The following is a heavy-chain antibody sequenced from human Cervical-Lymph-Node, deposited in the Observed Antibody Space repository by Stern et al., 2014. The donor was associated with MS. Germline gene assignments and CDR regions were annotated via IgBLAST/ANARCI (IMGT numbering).Heavy chain of an antibody. D-gene: IGHD3-16*01. J-gene: IGHJ4*02. CDR3: ASGVGGSHYFDY. Sequence: QVQLGQSGAEVKKPGSSVKVSCKASGDTFSTSLITWVRQAPGQGPEWMGGIIPILGTPNYARSFQGGLTITADESTNTAYMELSSLRSDDTAVYYCASGVGGSHYFDYWCQGTLVTVSS. CDR1: GDTFSTSL. V-gene: IGHV1-69*01. CDR2: IIPILGTP.